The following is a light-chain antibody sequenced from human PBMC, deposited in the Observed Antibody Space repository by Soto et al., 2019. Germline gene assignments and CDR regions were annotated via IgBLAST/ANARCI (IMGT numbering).Light chain of an antibody. CDR3: QQYGGSPPYT. Sequence: EIVLTQSPGTLSLSPGERATLSCRASQSVSSSYLAWYQQKPGQAPRLLIYGASSRATGIPARFSGSGSGTDFTLTISSLEPEDFAVYYCQQYGGSPPYTFGQGTKLEIK. CDR1: QSVSSSY. V-gene: IGKV3-20*01. CDR2: GAS. J-gene: IGKJ2*01.